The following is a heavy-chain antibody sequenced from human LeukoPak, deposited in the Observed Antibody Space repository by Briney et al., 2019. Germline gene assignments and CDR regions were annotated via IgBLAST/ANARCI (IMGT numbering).Heavy chain of an antibody. CDR1: GYSISSGYY. CDR2: IYHSGST. Sequence: SETLSLTCAVSGYSISSGYYWGWIRQPPGKGLEWIGSIYHSGSTYYNPSLKSRVTISVDTSKNQFSLKLSSVTAADTAVYYCARDFGLPFDYWGQGTLVTVSS. J-gene: IGHJ4*02. D-gene: IGHD3-3*01. V-gene: IGHV4-38-2*02. CDR3: ARDFGLPFDY.